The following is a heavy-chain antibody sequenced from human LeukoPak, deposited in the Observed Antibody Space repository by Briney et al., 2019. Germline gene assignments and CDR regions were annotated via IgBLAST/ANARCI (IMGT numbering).Heavy chain of an antibody. CDR2: INPFNGGT. CDR3: ARGRDAVAAPNDAFDI. D-gene: IGHD6-19*01. J-gene: IGHJ3*02. V-gene: IGHV1-2*02. CDR1: GYTFTGYY. Sequence: ASVRVSCEASGYTFTGYYMHWVRQAPGQGLEWMGWINPFNGGTQYAQKFEGRVTMTRDTSINTAYMELTRLRSDDTAVHYCARGRDAVAAPNDAFDIWGQGTTVSVSS.